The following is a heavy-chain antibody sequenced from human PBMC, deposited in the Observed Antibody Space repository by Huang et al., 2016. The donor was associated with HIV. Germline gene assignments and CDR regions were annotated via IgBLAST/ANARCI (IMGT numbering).Heavy chain of an antibody. J-gene: IGHJ4*02. V-gene: IGHV4-34*02. Sequence: QVQLEQWGAGLLKPSETLSLTCAVYGESLSDFFWSWIRQPPGKGLEWIGEIKQSRRTNYNPSLKSRVTIAVDTSKKQFSLKLKSVTAADTSMYYCARGRGSSWSLFDTWGQGSLVTVFS. D-gene: IGHD6-13*01. CDR3: ARGRGSSWSLFDT. CDR2: IKQSRRT. CDR1: GESLSDFF.